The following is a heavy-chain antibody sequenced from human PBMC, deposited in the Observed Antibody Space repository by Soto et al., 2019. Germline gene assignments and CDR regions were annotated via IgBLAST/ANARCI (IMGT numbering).Heavy chain of an antibody. CDR3: ARVSGSGSRTSCSYCYYYYGMKF. V-gene: IGHV1-18*04. CDR2: ISGYNGNT. CDR1: GYTFINCG. J-gene: IGHJ6*02. D-gene: IGHD2-2*01. Sequence: ASVRVSCKTSGYTFINCGISWVRQAPGQGLEWMGCISGYNGNTKYAQNLQGRVTMTTDTSTSTGYLELRSLRSDDTAVYYCARVSGSGSRTSCSYCYYYYGMKFLGQGATVTVYS.